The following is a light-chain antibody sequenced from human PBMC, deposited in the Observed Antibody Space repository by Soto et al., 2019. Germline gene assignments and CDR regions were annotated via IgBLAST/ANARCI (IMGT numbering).Light chain of an antibody. CDR3: QSYDRSLSASV. V-gene: IGLV1-40*01. CDR1: SSNIGAGYD. Sequence: QSVLTQPPSVSGAPGQRVTISCTGSSSNIGAGYDVHWYQQLPGTAPKLLIYDNSNRPSGVPDRFSGSKSGTSASLAITGLQAEDEADYYCQSYDRSLSASVFGGGTQLTVL. J-gene: IGLJ7*01. CDR2: DNS.